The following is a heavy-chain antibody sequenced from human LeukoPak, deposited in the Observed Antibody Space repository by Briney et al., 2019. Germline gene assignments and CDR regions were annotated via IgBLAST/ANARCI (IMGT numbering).Heavy chain of an antibody. CDR3: ARGRVVHDFWSGYYTGTLYNWFDP. J-gene: IGHJ5*02. D-gene: IGHD3-3*01. CDR2: ISAYNGNT. Sequence: GASVKVSCKASGYTFTSYGISWVRQAPGQGLEWMGWISAYNGNTNYAQKFQGRVTITRNTSISTAYMELSSLRSEDTAVYYCARGRVVHDFWSGYYTGTLYNWFDPWGQGTLVTVSS. V-gene: IGHV1-18*01. CDR1: GYTFTSYG.